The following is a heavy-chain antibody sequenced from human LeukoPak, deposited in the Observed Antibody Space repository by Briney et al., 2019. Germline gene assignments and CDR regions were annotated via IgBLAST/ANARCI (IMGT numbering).Heavy chain of an antibody. J-gene: IGHJ2*01. CDR3: ARVLRDWYFDL. V-gene: IGHV1-2*02. CDR2: INPNSGGT. CDR1: GYSFTGYY. Sequence: APVKVSCKASGYSFTGYYIHWVRQAPGQGLEWMGWINPNSGGTKYAQKFQGRVTMTRDTSISTAYMELSRLTSDDTAVFYCARVLRDWYFDLWGRGTLVTVSS.